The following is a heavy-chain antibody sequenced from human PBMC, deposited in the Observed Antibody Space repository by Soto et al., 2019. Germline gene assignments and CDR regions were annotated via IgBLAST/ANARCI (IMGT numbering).Heavy chain of an antibody. Sequence: GASVKVSCKASGYTLTGLYIHWVRLAPGQGLEWMGWINPNSGGTNYAEKFQGRVTMTRDTSISTAYMELSSLRSDDTAVYYCARDHGWWSFDYWGQGALVTVS. CDR1: GYTLTGLY. V-gene: IGHV1-2*02. J-gene: IGHJ4*02. CDR2: INPNSGGT. CDR3: ARDHGWWSFDY. D-gene: IGHD2-8*02.